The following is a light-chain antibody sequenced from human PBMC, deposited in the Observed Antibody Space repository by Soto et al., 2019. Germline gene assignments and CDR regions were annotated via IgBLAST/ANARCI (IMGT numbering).Light chain of an antibody. J-gene: IGKJ5*01. CDR2: GAS. CDR3: QQANSFPFT. CDR1: QSISSTS. Sequence: EILLTQSPATLSLSPGESVTLSCGASQSISSTSIAWCQPKPGLAPRLLVYGASRRATGIPDRFSGRGSGTDFTLTISRLETEDFETYYCQQANSFPFTFGQGTRLEIK. V-gene: IGKV3D-20*01.